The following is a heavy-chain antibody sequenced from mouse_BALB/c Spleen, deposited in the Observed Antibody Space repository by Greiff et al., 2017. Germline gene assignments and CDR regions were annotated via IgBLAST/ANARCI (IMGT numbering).Heavy chain of an antibody. CDR1: GYTFTDYE. D-gene: IGHD4-1*01. J-gene: IGHJ2*01. V-gene: IGHV1-15*01. CDR3: TRWDPYFDY. Sequence: QVQLKQSGAELVRPGASVTLSCKASGYTFTDYEMHWVKQTPVHGLEWIGAIDPETGGTAYNQKFKGKATLTADKSSSTAYMELRSLTSEDSAVYYCTRWDPYFDYWGQGTTLTVSS. CDR2: IDPETGGT.